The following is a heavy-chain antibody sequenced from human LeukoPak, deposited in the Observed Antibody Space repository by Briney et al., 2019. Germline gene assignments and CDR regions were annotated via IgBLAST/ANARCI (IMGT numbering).Heavy chain of an antibody. D-gene: IGHD2-2*01. CDR2: ISYDGSKK. V-gene: IGHV3-30*03. CDR1: GFPFSSHD. J-gene: IGHJ6*02. CDR3: ATSPSSSPASWDV. Sequence: GGSLRLSCAASGFPFSSHDMSWVRQGPGWGPEWVAVISYDGSKKYVDSVKGRLTISRDNSKNTMYLQMNSLRAEDTGVYYCATSPSSSPASWDVWGQGTTVTVSS.